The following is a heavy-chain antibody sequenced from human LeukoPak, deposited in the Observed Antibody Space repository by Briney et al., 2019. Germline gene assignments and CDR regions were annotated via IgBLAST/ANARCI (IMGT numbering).Heavy chain of an antibody. D-gene: IGHD5-24*01. CDR1: ADSLSSGGHY. J-gene: IGHJ4*02. CDR3: ARGGDRFGGFYFDY. V-gene: IGHV4-31*03. Sequence: PSQTLSLTCTVSADSLSSGGHYWAWIRQFPGKGLESIGFIHHSGRSRHNPSLKDRVAISVDTSRKQFALKLSSVTAADTAMYYCARGGDRFGGFYFDYWGQGIQVIVSS. CDR2: IHHSGRS.